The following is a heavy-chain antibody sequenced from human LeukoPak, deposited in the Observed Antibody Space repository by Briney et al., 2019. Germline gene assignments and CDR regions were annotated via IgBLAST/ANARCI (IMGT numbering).Heavy chain of an antibody. D-gene: IGHD6-13*01. Sequence: SVKVSCKASGYTFSTSGISWLRQAPGQGLAWMGWISAYNGNTHQLHKFQDRITMTTDTSTSTAYMELRSLRYDDTAVYYCVRDPTAAAATDDYFDPWGQGTLVTVSS. CDR3: VRDPTAAAATDDYFDP. J-gene: IGHJ5*02. V-gene: IGHV1-18*01. CDR2: ISAYNGNT. CDR1: GYTFSTSG.